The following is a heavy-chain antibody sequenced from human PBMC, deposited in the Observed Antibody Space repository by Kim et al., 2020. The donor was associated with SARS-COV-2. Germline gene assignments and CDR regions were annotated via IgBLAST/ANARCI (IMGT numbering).Heavy chain of an antibody. V-gene: IGHV4-4*07. CDR3: ARTRVEMATESYYFDY. D-gene: IGHD5-12*01. CDR1: GGSISSYY. Sequence: SETLSLTCTVSGGSISSYYWSWIRQPAGKGLEWIGRIYTSGSTNYNPSLKSRVTMSVDTSKNQFSLKLSSVTAADTAVYYCARTRVEMATESYYFDYWGQGTLVTVSS. J-gene: IGHJ4*02. CDR2: IYTSGST.